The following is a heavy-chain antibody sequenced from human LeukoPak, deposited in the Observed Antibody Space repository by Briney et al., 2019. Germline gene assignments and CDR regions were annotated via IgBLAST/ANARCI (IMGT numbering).Heavy chain of an antibody. CDR1: GGSISSGSYY. CDR2: IYTSGCT. J-gene: IGHJ5*02. CDR3: AGTRRYCSGGSCYNWFDP. D-gene: IGHD2-15*01. V-gene: IGHV4-61*02. Sequence: SETLSLTCTVSGGSISSGSYYWSWIRQPPGKGLEWIGRIYTSGCTNYNPSLESLVTVSVDTSKNQFSLKLTSVTAADTAVYYCAGTRRYCSGGSCYNWFDPWGQGTLVTVSS.